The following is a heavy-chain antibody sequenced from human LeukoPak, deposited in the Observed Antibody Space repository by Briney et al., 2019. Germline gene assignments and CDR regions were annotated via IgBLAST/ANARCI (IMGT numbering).Heavy chain of an antibody. CDR2: INGGGVNT. CDR3: AKDLYSNYGPADY. J-gene: IGHJ4*02. CDR1: GFTFTSYS. Sequence: GGSLRLSCAASGFTFTSYSMNWVRQAPGKGLEWVSTINGGGVNTHYADSVGGRFTISRDNSKNTLFLQMNSLRDEDTAVYYCAKDLYSNYGPADYWGQGNLVTVSS. V-gene: IGHV3-23*01. D-gene: IGHD4-11*01.